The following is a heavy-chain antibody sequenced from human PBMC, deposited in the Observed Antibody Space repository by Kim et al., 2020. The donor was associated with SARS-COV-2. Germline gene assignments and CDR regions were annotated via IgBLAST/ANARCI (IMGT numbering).Heavy chain of an antibody. CDR1: GGSFSGYY. V-gene: IGHV4-34*01. CDR2: INHSGST. J-gene: IGHJ6*01. D-gene: IGHD3-9*01. CDR3: ARGKVVLRYFDWSIYYYYG. Sequence: SETLSLTCAVYGGSFSGYYWSWIRQPPGKGLEWIGEINHSGSTNYNPSLKSRVTISVDTSKNQFSLKLSSVTAADTAVFYCARGKVVLRYFDWSIYYYYG.